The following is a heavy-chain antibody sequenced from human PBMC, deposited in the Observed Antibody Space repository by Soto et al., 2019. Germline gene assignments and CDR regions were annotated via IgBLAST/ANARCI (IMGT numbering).Heavy chain of an antibody. CDR1: GYTFRNHW. J-gene: IGHJ4*02. Sequence: GGSLRLSCAVAGYTFRNHWMHWVRQAPGKGLEWVSRMNSDGSIINYKDSVKGRFTVSRDNAKNTLYLQMHSLRVEDTAVYYCATDEVDYWGPGTLVTVSS. V-gene: IGHV3-74*01. CDR3: ATDEVDY. CDR2: MNSDGSII. D-gene: IGHD4-17*01.